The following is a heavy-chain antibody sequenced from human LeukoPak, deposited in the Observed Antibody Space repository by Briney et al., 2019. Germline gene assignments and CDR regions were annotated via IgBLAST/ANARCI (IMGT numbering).Heavy chain of an antibody. D-gene: IGHD6-13*01. CDR1: GFTFSSYE. CDR3: ATDRSSSWGNWFDP. Sequence: GGSLRLSCAASGFTFSSYEMNWVRQAPGKGLEWVSYISSSGSTIYYADSVKGRFTISRDNAKNSLYLQMNSLRAEDTAVYYCATDRSSSWGNWFDPWGQGTLVTVSS. J-gene: IGHJ5*02. CDR2: ISSSGSTI. V-gene: IGHV3-48*03.